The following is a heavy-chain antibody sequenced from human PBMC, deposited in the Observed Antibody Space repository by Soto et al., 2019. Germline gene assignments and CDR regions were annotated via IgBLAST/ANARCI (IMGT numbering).Heavy chain of an antibody. CDR1: GFTFSNAW. D-gene: IGHD4-4*01. CDR3: TTDYSNYYYYGMDV. Sequence: PGGSLRLSCAASGFTFSNAWMSWVRQAPGKGLEWVGRIKSKTDGGTTDYAAPVKGRFTISRDDSKNTLHLQMNSLKTEDTAVYYCTTDYSNYYYYGMDVWGQGTTVTVSS. V-gene: IGHV3-15*01. J-gene: IGHJ6*02. CDR2: IKSKTDGGTT.